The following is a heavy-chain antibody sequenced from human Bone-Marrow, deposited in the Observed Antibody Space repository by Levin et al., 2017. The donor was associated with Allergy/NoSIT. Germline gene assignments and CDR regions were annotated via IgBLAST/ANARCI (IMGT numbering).Heavy chain of an antibody. CDR1: GDSISPYF. V-gene: IGHV4-59*01. Sequence: PSETLSLTCTVSGDSISPYFWSWIRQTPGKGLEWMGYIYYNGRTNYSPSLKSRVSISLDSSKTQFSLNLGSVTAADTAVYYCARSRYGDYVDYWGQGTQVTVSS. D-gene: IGHD2-2*01. J-gene: IGHJ4*02. CDR2: IYYNGRT. CDR3: ARSRYGDYVDY.